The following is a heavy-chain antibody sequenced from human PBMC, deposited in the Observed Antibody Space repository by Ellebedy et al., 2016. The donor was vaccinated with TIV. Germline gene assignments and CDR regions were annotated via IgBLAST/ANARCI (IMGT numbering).Heavy chain of an antibody. CDR2: INHSGST. CDR1: GGSFSGYS. CDR3: ARAVFGTKFDF. Sequence: MPSETLSLTCAVYGGSFSGYSWSWIRQPPGKGMEWIGEINHSGSTSYNPSLKSRVTISVDTSKNQFSLKLSSVTAADTAVYYCARAVFGTKFDFWGQGTLVTVSS. J-gene: IGHJ4*02. D-gene: IGHD1-14*01. V-gene: IGHV4-34*01.